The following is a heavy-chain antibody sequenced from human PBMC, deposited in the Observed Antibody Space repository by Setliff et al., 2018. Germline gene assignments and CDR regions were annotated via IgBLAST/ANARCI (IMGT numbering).Heavy chain of an antibody. V-gene: IGHV1-18*01. CDR3: ARVESMVRGKNILRHCDY. J-gene: IGHJ4*02. D-gene: IGHD3-10*01. CDR2: VTIYNGNK. CDR1: GYTFHNYG. Sequence: VASVKVSCKASGYTFHNYGVAWVRQAPGQGLDGMGWVTIYNGNKKYAQNLQGRLTLSTDRSTSTVYMELGSLTTDAPAIYYCARVESMVRGKNILRHCDYWGQGTQVTVSS.